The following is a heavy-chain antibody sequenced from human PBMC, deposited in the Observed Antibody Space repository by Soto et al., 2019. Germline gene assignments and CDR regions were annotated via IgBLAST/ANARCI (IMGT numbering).Heavy chain of an antibody. Sequence: GASVKVSCKASGYTFTSYAMHWVRQAPGQRLEWMGWINAGNGNTKYSQKFQGRVTITRDTSASTAYMELSSLRSEDTAVYYCASAGGFGVVYYYYYGMDVWGQGTTVTVSS. CDR2: INAGNGNT. CDR3: ASAGGFGVVYYYYYGMDV. D-gene: IGHD3-3*01. CDR1: GYTFTSYA. V-gene: IGHV1-3*01. J-gene: IGHJ6*02.